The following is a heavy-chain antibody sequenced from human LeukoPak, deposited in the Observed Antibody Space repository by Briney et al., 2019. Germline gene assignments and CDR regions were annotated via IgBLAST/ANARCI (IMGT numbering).Heavy chain of an antibody. Sequence: ASVKVTCKASGYTFTSYAMHWVRQAPGQRLDWMGWINGGSGNTKYSPEFQGRVTITRDTSASTAYMELSSLRSEDTAVYYCANPRYDSSGYYYVDWGQGTLVTVSS. J-gene: IGHJ4*02. CDR3: ANPRYDSSGYYYVD. CDR1: GYTFTSYA. D-gene: IGHD3-22*01. V-gene: IGHV1-3*01. CDR2: INGGSGNT.